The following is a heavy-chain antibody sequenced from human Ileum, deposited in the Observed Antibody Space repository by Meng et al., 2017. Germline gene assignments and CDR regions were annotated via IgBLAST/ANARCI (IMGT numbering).Heavy chain of an antibody. Sequence: QVQLVQSGAEVKKPGASVKVSCKTSGYTFSRYSISWVRQAPGQGLEWMGWISAYIGNKNYAQKFQGRVTMTTDTSTSPAYMELRSLRSDDAAFYYCARGGGSGGGDLDDWGQGTLVTVSS. CDR1: GYTFSRYS. CDR2: ISAYIGNK. V-gene: IGHV1-18*01. J-gene: IGHJ1*01. D-gene: IGHD3-16*01. CDR3: ARGGGSGGGDLDD.